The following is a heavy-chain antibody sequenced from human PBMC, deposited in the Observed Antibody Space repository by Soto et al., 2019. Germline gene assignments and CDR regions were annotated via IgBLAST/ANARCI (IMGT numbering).Heavy chain of an antibody. Sequence: SETLSLTCAVYGGFLSESYWTWIRHPPGKGLEWIGEINHFGGANYNPSLKSRVTMSVDTSQNQFSLRLISVTAADTAMYFCVRIRYQLPSSVLWLDPWGQGTPVTVPS. J-gene: IGHJ5*02. CDR3: VRIRYQLPSSVLWLDP. CDR2: INHFGGA. CDR1: GGFLSESY. D-gene: IGHD3-16*01. V-gene: IGHV4-34*01.